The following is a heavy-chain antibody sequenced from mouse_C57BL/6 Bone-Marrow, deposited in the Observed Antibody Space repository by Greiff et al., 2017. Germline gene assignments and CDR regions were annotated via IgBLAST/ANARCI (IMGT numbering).Heavy chain of an antibody. Sequence: EVQVVESEGGLVQPGSSMKLSCTASGFTFSDYYMAWVRQVPEKGLEWVANINYDGSSTYYLDSLKSRFIISRDNAKNILYLQMSSLKSEDTATYYCARIGVYYAMDYWGQGTSVTVSS. CDR1: GFTFSDYY. CDR2: INYDGSST. D-gene: IGHD3-1*01. J-gene: IGHJ4*01. V-gene: IGHV5-16*01. CDR3: ARIGVYYAMDY.